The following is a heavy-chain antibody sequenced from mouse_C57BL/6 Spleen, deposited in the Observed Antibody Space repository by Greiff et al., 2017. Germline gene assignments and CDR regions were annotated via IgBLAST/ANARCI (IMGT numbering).Heavy chain of an antibody. Sequence: QVQLKQPGAELVRPGTSVKLSCKASGYTFTSYWMHWVKQRPGQGLEWIGVIDPSDSYTNYNQKFKGKATLTVDTSSSTAYMQLSSLTSEDPAVYYCARDGKSAMDYWGQGTSVTVSS. J-gene: IGHJ4*01. D-gene: IGHD2-1*01. V-gene: IGHV1-59*01. CDR3: ARDGKSAMDY. CDR2: IDPSDSYT. CDR1: GYTFTSYW.